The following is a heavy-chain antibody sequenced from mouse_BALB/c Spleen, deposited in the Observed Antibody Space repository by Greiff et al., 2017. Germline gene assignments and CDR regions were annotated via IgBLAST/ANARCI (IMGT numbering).Heavy chain of an antibody. Sequence: QVTLKESGPGILQPSQTLSLTCSFSGFSLSTSGMGVSWIRQPSGKGLEWLAHIYWDDDKRYNPSLKSRLTISKDTSSNQVFLKITSVDTADTATYYCARRDYYGSSYGFAYWGQGTLVTVSA. D-gene: IGHD1-1*01. J-gene: IGHJ3*01. V-gene: IGHV8-12*01. CDR1: GFSLSTSGMG. CDR3: ARRDYYGSSYGFAY. CDR2: IYWDDDK.